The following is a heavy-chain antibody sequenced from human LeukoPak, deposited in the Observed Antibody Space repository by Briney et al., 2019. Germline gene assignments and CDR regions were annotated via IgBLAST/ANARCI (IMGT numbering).Heavy chain of an antibody. CDR2: ISDSGDGT. D-gene: IGHD5-18*01. J-gene: IGHJ4*02. CDR1: GFTFRSYA. V-gene: IGHV3-23*01. CDR3: ARDGGYSYGLEAFDY. Sequence: PGGSLRLSCAGSGFTFRSYAMSWVRQSPVKGLEWVSAISDSGDGTYYADSVKARFTISRDNSKNTVYLEMSSLRAEDTAVYYCARDGGYSYGLEAFDYWGQGTLVTVSS.